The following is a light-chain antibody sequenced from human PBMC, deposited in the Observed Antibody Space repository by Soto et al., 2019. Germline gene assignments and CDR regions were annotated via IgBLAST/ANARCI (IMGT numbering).Light chain of an antibody. Sequence: EIVLTQSPGTLSLSPGERATLSCRASQSVGSNYLAWYQQKSGQAPRLLLYGTSSRATGIPERFSGSGSGTDFTLTISRLEPEDFAVYYCQHYGSSRTFGQGTKVDIK. CDR2: GTS. CDR3: QHYGSSRT. CDR1: QSVGSNY. V-gene: IGKV3-20*01. J-gene: IGKJ1*01.